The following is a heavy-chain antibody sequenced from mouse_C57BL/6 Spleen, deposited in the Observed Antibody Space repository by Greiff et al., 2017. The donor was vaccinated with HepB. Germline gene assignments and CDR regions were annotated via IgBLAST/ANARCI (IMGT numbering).Heavy chain of an antibody. CDR3: ASVNYYGSSFHSY. Sequence: VQLQQSGAELVKPGASVKISCKASGYAFSSYWMNWVKQRPGKGLEWIGQIYPGDGDTNYNGKYKGKATLTADKSSSTAYMQLSSLTSEDSAVYFWASVNYYGSSFHSYWGQGTTLTVSS. CDR2: IYPGDGDT. D-gene: IGHD1-1*01. V-gene: IGHV1-80*01. CDR1: GYAFSSYW. J-gene: IGHJ2*01.